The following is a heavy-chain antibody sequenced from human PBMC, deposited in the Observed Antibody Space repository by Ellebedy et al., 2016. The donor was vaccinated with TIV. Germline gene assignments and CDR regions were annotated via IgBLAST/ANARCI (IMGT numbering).Heavy chain of an antibody. CDR1: GDSITNFY. J-gene: IGHJ5*02. V-gene: IGHV4-59*01. D-gene: IGHD1-14*01. CDR3: ARVRGIHNKNWFDH. CDR2: VYHTGST. Sequence: SETLSLTCTVSGDSITNFYWNWIRRPPGRGLEWIAYVYHTGSTNYNPSLKSRVTISIDTSKNQFSLRLNSVTAADTAVYYCARVRGIHNKNWFDHWGQGIQVTVS.